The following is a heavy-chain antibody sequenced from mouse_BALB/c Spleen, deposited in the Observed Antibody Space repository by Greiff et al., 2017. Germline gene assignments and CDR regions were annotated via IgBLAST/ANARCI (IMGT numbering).Heavy chain of an antibody. D-gene: IGHD2-4*01. J-gene: IGHJ1*01. CDR2: IHYSGST. CDR1: GYSITSGYS. CDR3: AGDDYDYDGRYWYFDV. Sequence: EVQVVESGPDLVKPSQSLSLTCTVTGYSITSGYSWHWIRQFPGNKLEWMGYIHYSGSTNYNPSLKSRISITRDTSKNQFFLQLNSVTTEDTATYYCAGDDYDYDGRYWYFDVWGAGTTVTVSS. V-gene: IGHV3-1*02.